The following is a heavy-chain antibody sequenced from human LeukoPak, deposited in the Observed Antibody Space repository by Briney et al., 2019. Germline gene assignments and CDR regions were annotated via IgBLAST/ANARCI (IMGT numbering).Heavy chain of an antibody. D-gene: IGHD3-22*01. V-gene: IGHV5-51*01. CDR2: IYPGDSDT. Sequence: GESLKISCKGSGYSFTSYWIGWVRQMPGKGLEWMGIIYPGDSDTRYSPSFQGQVTISADKSISTAYLQWSSLKASDTAMYYCARHGDSSGYYDDDALDIWGQGTMVTVSS. CDR1: GYSFTSYW. CDR3: ARHGDSSGYYDDDALDI. J-gene: IGHJ3*02.